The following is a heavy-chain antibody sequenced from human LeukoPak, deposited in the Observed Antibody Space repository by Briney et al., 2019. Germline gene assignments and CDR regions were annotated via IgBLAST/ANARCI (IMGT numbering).Heavy chain of an antibody. CDR3: ARGVEPLAANTLAY. V-gene: IGHV3-30*02. CDR1: GFTFSSYG. J-gene: IGHJ4*02. CDR2: IRYDGSNK. Sequence: GGSLRLSCAASGFTFSSYGMHWVRQAPGKGLEWVAFIRYDGSNKYYADSVKGRFTISRDNSKNTLYLEMNSLSPDDTAVYYCARGVEPLAANTLAYWGQGTLVTVSS. D-gene: IGHD1-14*01.